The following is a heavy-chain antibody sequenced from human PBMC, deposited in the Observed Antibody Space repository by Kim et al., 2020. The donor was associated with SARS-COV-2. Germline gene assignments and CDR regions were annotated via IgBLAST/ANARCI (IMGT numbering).Heavy chain of an antibody. CDR2: INPTSGSA. CDR3: ARGDRGRFEY. CDR1: GYTFTSNY. Sequence: ASVKVSCKASGYTFTSNYLHWVRQAPGQGLEWMGFINPTSGSATYAQKFQDRVTMTRDTSTSTLYMELSSLSHDDTAFFFCARGDRGRFEYCGQGTLVTV. J-gene: IGHJ4*02. V-gene: IGHV1-46*01.